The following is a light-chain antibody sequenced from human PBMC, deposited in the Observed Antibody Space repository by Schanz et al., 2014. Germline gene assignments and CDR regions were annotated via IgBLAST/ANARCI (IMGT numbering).Light chain of an antibody. CDR1: QSVSSSY. Sequence: EIVLTQSPGTLSLSSGERVTLSCRASQSVSSSYLAWYQQKPGQAPRLLISGAFTRATGIPARFSGSGSGTEFTLIISRLQSEDFAFYYCQRYDNWPLTFGGGTKVEI. V-gene: IGKV3-15*01. J-gene: IGKJ4*01. CDR2: GAF. CDR3: QRYDNWPLT.